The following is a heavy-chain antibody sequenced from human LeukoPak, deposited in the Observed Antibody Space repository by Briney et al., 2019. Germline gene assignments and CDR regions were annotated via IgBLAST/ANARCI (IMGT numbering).Heavy chain of an antibody. Sequence: GGSLRLSCAASGFTFSSYSMNWVRQAPGKGLVWVSYISSSSSTIYYADSVKGRFTISRDNAKNSLYLQMNSLRAEDTAVYYCARDYAYCGGDCYPYYFDYWGQGTLVTVSS. CDR3: ARDYAYCGGDCYPYYFDY. CDR2: ISSSSSTI. CDR1: GFTFSSYS. J-gene: IGHJ4*02. D-gene: IGHD2-21*02. V-gene: IGHV3-48*01.